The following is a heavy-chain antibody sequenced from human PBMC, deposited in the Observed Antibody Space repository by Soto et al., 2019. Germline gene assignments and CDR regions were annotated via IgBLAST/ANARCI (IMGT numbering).Heavy chain of an antibody. J-gene: IGHJ6*02. CDR1: GYTFTNYW. CDR3: AASIFYYGMDV. Sequence: GESLKISCKGSGYTFTNYWIGWVRQMPGKGLEWMGIIYPGDSDTKYNPSFQGQATISADKSITTTYLRWTSLKASDTAIYYCAASIFYYGMDVWGQGTTVTVSS. CDR2: IYPGDSDT. V-gene: IGHV5-51*01.